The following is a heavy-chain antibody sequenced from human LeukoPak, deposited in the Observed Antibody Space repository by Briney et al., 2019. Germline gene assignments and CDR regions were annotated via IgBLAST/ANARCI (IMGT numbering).Heavy chain of an antibody. V-gene: IGHV3-53*01. CDR1: GFTVSSNY. D-gene: IGHD3-10*01. Sequence: GGSLRLSCAASGFTVSSNYMSWVRQAPGKGLEWVSVIYSGGSTYYADSVKGRFTISRDNSKNSLYLQMNSLRAEDTAVYYCARDRTMVRGVTYYYYGMDVWGQGTTVTVSS. J-gene: IGHJ6*02. CDR3: ARDRTMVRGVTYYYYGMDV. CDR2: IYSGGST.